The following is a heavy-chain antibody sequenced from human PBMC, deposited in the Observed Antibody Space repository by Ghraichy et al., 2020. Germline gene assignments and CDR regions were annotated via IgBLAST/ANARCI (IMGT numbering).Heavy chain of an antibody. Sequence: GGSLRLSCAASGFTFSSYAMSWVRQAPGRGLEWVSVISSSGGSIYYADSVKGRFTISRDNSKNTLYVQMNSLRAEDTAVYYCAKDAPIDSSHTGGIDNWGQGALVSVSS. D-gene: IGHD3-16*01. V-gene: IGHV3-23*01. CDR2: ISSSGGSI. CDR3: AKDAPIDSSHTGGIDN. J-gene: IGHJ4*02. CDR1: GFTFSSYA.